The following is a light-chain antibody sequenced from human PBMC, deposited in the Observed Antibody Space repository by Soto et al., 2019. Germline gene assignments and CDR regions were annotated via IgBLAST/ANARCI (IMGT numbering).Light chain of an antibody. J-gene: IGKJ5*01. CDR2: GAS. CDR3: QQANSFPIT. V-gene: IGKV1-39*01. CDR1: QSISSY. Sequence: DIQMSQSPSSLSASVGDRVTIACRESQSISSYLNWYQQKRGKAPKVXIHGASSLQSGVPPRYSGSGYGTDFTLTISSLQPEDFATYYCQQANSFPITFGQGTRLEIK.